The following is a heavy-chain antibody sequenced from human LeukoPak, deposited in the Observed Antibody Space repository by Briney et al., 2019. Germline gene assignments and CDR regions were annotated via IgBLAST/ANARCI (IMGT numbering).Heavy chain of an antibody. CDR2: ISSSSSTI. J-gene: IGHJ4*02. V-gene: IGHV3-48*01. CDR1: GFTFSSYS. Sequence: GGSLRLSCAASGFTFSSYSMNWVRQAPGKGLEWVSYISSSSSTIYYADSVKGRFTISRDNAKNSLYLQMNSLRAGDTAVYYCARDAGRLRFLEWLPKFDYWGQGTLVTVSS. CDR3: ARDAGRLRFLEWLPKFDY. D-gene: IGHD3-3*01.